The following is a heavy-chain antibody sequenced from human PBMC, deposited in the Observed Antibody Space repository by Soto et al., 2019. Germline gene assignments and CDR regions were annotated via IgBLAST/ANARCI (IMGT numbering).Heavy chain of an antibody. CDR3: AREGLLGDVGRRGVGTGYYYYYGMDV. CDR2: ISYDGSNK. J-gene: IGHJ6*02. D-gene: IGHD1-26*01. Sequence: PGGSLRLSCAASGFTFSSYAMHWVRQAPGKGLEWVAVISYDGSNKYYADSVKGRFTISRDNSKNTLYLQMNSLRAEDTAVYYCAREGLLGDVGRRGVGTGYYYYYGMDVWGQGTTVTVSS. CDR1: GFTFSSYA. V-gene: IGHV3-30-3*01.